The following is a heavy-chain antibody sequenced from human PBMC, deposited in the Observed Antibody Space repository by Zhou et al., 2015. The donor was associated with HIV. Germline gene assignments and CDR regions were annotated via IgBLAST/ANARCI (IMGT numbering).Heavy chain of an antibody. CDR3: ATDDIGGYHSFNY. D-gene: IGHD3-22*01. J-gene: IGHJ4*02. Sequence: QVQLVQSGAEVKKPGSSVKVSCKASGGTFSTYVFNWVRQAPGQGLEWMGGINGDNGKTRYAQKFQGRVTLTTDRSTKTAFMELTYLRSDDAATYFCATDDIGGYHSFNYWGQGTRVSVSS. V-gene: IGHV1-18*01. CDR2: INGDNGKT. CDR1: GGTFSTYV.